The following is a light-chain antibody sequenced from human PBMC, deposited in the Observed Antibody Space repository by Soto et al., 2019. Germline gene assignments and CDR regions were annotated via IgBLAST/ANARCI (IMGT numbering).Light chain of an antibody. J-gene: IGKJ1*01. CDR3: HQRQSWPRT. V-gene: IGKV3D-11*03. Sequence: EIVLTQSPATLSSSPGARVPLYSRASQAVNTRLAWYQHKPGQAPSLLIYLTSNRAAGIPARFSGSGSGTDFTLTISDVEPEDFAVYYCHQRQSWPRTFGQGTKVDIK. CDR2: LTS. CDR1: QAVNTR.